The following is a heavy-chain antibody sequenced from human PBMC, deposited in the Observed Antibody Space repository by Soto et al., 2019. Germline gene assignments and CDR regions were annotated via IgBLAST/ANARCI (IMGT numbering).Heavy chain of an antibody. CDR3: ARDYYDSSRNAFAI. V-gene: IGHV4-30-4*01. D-gene: IGHD3-22*01. Sequence: PSETLSLTCTVSGDSISSGDYYWSWIRQPPGKGLEWIGYIHYSGITYYNPSLKSRLSISVDRSKSQISLKVRSVTAADTAVYYCARDYYDSSRNAFAIWGRGTMVTVSS. CDR1: GDSISSGDYY. CDR2: IHYSGIT. J-gene: IGHJ3*02.